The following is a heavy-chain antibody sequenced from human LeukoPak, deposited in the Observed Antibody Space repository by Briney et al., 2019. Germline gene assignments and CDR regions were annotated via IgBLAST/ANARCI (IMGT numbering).Heavy chain of an antibody. Sequence: WETLSLTCAVSGGSISSSNWWSGARQPRGRGGEGMGEIYHSGSTNYNPSLKRRVTIPRDKAKNQFSLEVGQWTGAGTAVYYCASVLGDSSGCGFEYYYGIDVWGQGTTVTVSS. CDR3: ASVLGDSSGCGFEYYYGIDV. D-gene: IGHD6-19*01. CDR1: GGSISSSNW. CDR2: IYHSGST. J-gene: IGHJ6*02. V-gene: IGHV4-4*02.